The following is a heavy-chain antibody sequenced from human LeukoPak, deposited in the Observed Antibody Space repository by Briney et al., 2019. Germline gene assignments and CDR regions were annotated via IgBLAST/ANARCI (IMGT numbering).Heavy chain of an antibody. Sequence: GGSLRLSCAASGFTLSTYGMHWFRQAPGKGLEWVAVISYDGSNKYYADSVKGRFTISRDNSKNTLYLQMNSLRAEDTAVYYCAKDRYYYDSSGYYYRDYYGMDVWGQGTTVTVSS. CDR3: AKDRYYYDSSGYYYRDYYGMDV. J-gene: IGHJ6*02. D-gene: IGHD3-22*01. CDR1: GFTLSTYG. CDR2: ISYDGSNK. V-gene: IGHV3-30*18.